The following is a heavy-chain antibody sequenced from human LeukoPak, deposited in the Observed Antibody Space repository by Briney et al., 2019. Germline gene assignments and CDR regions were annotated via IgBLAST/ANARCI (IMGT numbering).Heavy chain of an antibody. Sequence: TSETLSLTCAVYGGSLSGYYWSWIRQPPGKGLEWIGEINHSGSTNYNPSLKSRVTISVDTSKNQFSLKLSSVTAADTAVYYCAHTYYDILTGECFFDYWGQGTLVTVSS. D-gene: IGHD3-9*01. CDR1: GGSLSGYY. CDR3: AHTYYDILTGECFFDY. J-gene: IGHJ4*02. CDR2: INHSGST. V-gene: IGHV4-34*01.